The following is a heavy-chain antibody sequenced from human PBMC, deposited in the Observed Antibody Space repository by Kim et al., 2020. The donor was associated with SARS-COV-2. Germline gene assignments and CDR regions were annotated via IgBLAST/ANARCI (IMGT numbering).Heavy chain of an antibody. V-gene: IGHV4-39*01. Sequence: SETLSLTCTASGGSISSSSYYWGWIRQPPGKGLEWIGSIYYSGSTYYNPSLKSRVTISVDTSKNQFSLKLSSVTAADTAVYYCASIQLWLGYFDYWGQGT. D-gene: IGHD5-18*01. J-gene: IGHJ4*02. CDR1: GGSISSSSYY. CDR3: ASIQLWLGYFDY. CDR2: IYYSGST.